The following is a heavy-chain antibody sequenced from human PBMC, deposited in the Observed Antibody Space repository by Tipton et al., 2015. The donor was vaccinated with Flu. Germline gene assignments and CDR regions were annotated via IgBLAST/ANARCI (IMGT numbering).Heavy chain of an antibody. CDR2: IHRSGST. CDR3: ARDPSLGMPEYFDS. CDR1: GDSISSDYF. J-gene: IGHJ4*02. Sequence: TLSLTCAVSGDSISSDYFWGWIRQPPGKGLEWIATIHRSGSTNYNPSLKSRVTISVDTSKKQFSLQLTSVTAADTAVYYCARDPSLGMPEYFDSWGQGTLVTASS. V-gene: IGHV4-38-2*02. D-gene: IGHD2-2*01.